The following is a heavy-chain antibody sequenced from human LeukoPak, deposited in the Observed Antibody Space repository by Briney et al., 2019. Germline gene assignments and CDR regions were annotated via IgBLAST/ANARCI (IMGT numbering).Heavy chain of an antibody. V-gene: IGHV3-53*01. CDR3: ARAAGGGGNRFDY. CDR1: GFTVSDNY. CDR2: IYSGGST. J-gene: IGHJ4*02. Sequence: PGGSLRLSCAASGFTVSDNYMSWVRQAPGKGLEWVSVIYSGGSTYYADSVKGRFSISRDNSKNTLYLQMNSLRGEDTGVYYCARAAGGGGNRFDYWGQGTLVTVSS. D-gene: IGHD4-23*01.